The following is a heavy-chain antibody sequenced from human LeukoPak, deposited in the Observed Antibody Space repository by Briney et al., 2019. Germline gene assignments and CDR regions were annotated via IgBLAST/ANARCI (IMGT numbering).Heavy chain of an antibody. J-gene: IGHJ4*02. CDR1: GYTFTSYD. D-gene: IGHD3-22*01. CDR2: MNPNSGNT. CDR3: AREYYYDSSGYLD. Sequence: GASVKVPCKASGYTFTSYDINCVRQPTGQGLEWMGWMNPNSGNTGYAQKFQGRVTMTRNTSISTAYMELSSLRSEDTAVYYCAREYYYDSSGYLDWGQGTLVTVSS. V-gene: IGHV1-8*01.